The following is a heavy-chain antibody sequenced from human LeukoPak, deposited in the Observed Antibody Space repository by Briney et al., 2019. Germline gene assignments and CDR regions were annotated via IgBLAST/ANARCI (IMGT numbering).Heavy chain of an antibody. CDR1: GFTFSNYE. CDR2: ISSSSSYI. CDR3: AKDRSKGSYGDDFDF. D-gene: IGHD1-26*01. V-gene: IGHV3-21*01. Sequence: GSLRLSCAASGFTFSNYEMNWVRQAPGKGLEWVSSISSSSSYIYYADSVKGRFTISRDNAMNSLYLQMNSLRAEDTAVYYCAKDRSKGSYGDDFDFWGQGTLVTVSS. J-gene: IGHJ4*02.